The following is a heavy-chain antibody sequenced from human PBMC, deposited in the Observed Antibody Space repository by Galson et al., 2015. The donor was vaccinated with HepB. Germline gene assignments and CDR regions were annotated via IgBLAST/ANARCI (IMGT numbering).Heavy chain of an antibody. D-gene: IGHD4-11*01. J-gene: IGHJ6*02. Sequence: SLRLSCAASGFTFSSHSMNWVRQAPGKGLEWVSYISSSSSTTYYADSVKGRFTISRDNAKNSLYLQMNSLRDEDTAVYYCARATTISTHGSHGMDVWGQGTTVTVSS. CDR1: GFTFSSHS. CDR3: ARATTISTHGSHGMDV. V-gene: IGHV3-48*02. CDR2: ISSSSSTT.